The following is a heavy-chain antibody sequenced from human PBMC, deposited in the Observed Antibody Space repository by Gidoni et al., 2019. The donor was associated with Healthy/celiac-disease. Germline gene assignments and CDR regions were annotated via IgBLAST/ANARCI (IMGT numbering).Heavy chain of an antibody. CDR1: GYTFPSYD. J-gene: IGHJ3*02. V-gene: IGHV1-8*01. CDR3: ARTTDYGDYIGAFDI. D-gene: IGHD4-17*01. Sequence: QVQLVQSGAEVKKPGASVKVSCKASGYTFPSYDINWVRKATGQGLEWMGWMNPNSGNTGYEQKFQGRVTMTRNTSISTAYMELSSLRSEDTAVYYCARTTDYGDYIGAFDIWGQGTMVTVSS. CDR2: MNPNSGNT.